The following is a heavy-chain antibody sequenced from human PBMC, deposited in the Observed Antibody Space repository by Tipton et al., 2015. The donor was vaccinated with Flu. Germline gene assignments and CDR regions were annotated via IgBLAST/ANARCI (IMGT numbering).Heavy chain of an antibody. CDR2: IYYSGST. Sequence: TLSLTCTVSGGSISSSSYYWGWIRQPPGKGLEWIGYIYYSGSTNYNPSLKSRVTISVDTSKNQFSLKLSSVTAADTAAYYCARELGATGEGFDYWGQGTLVTVSS. V-gene: IGHV4-61*01. D-gene: IGHD1-26*01. CDR1: GGSISSSSYY. CDR3: ARELGATGEGFDY. J-gene: IGHJ4*02.